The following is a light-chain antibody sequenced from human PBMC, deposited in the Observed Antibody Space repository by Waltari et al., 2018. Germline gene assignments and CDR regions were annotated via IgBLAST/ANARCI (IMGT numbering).Light chain of an antibody. CDR1: QDISNY. CDR3: HQYENLPPT. CDR2: DAS. J-gene: IGKJ2*01. Sequence: DIPLTQSPSYLSASLGDRVTITCQASQDISNYLKWYQQKPGKARKLLIYDASNLETGVPSRFSGSGSGTDFSFTISSMQPEDIATYYWHQYENLPPTFGQGTKLDIK. V-gene: IGKV1-33*01.